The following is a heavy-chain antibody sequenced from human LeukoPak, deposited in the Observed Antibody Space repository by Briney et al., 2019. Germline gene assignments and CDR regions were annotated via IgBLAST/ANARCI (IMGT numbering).Heavy chain of an antibody. CDR3: ARGLAYYDFWSGYNVYYFDY. CDR2: IYYSGST. D-gene: IGHD3-3*01. J-gene: IGHJ4*02. V-gene: IGHV4-39*01. CDR1: GGSISSSSYY. Sequence: SETLSLTCTVSGGSISSSSYYWGWIRQPPGKGLEWIGSIYYSGSTYYNPSLKSRVTISVDTSKNQFSLKLSSVTAADTAVYYCARGLAYYDFWSGYNVYYFDYWGQGTLVTVSS.